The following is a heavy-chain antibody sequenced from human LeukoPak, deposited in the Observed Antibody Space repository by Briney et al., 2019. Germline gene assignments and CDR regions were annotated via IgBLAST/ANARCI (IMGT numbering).Heavy chain of an antibody. V-gene: IGHV3-30*02. D-gene: IGHD6-13*01. CDR2: IRFDGSKE. J-gene: IGHJ5*02. Sequence: GGSLRLSCVASGFIFTTYGMHWVRQAPGRGLEWVAFIRFDGSKEDYGDSVKGRFTISRDNSKNTLYLQMNSLRLEDTAVYYCARAGIAAAAHWFGPWGQGTLVTV. CDR1: GFIFTTYG. CDR3: ARAGIAAAAHWFGP.